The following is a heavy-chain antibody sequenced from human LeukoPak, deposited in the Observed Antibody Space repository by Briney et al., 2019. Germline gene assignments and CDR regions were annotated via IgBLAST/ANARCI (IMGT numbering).Heavy chain of an antibody. J-gene: IGHJ4*02. D-gene: IGHD6-25*01. Sequence: ASVKVSCKSSGYTFINYHINWVRQATGQGLEWIGWINPTNGDSGYAQNFQGRVTITRDTSISTAYMELGSLTSEDTAVYFCARTTSFTASGYDSWGQGTLVTVSS. V-gene: IGHV1-8*03. CDR1: GYTFINYH. CDR3: ARTTSFTASGYDS. CDR2: INPTNGDS.